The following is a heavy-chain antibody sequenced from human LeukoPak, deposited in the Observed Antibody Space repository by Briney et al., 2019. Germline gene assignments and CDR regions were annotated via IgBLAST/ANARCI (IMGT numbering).Heavy chain of an antibody. CDR2: IRYDGSNE. CDR3: AQGQKRTDY. V-gene: IGHV3-30*02. J-gene: IGHJ4*02. Sequence: PRGSLRLSCAASGFTFSRYGMHWVRQAPGRGLGWVAFIRYDGSNEYYADSVKGRFTISRDNSKNALYLQMNSLRGEGTAVYYCAQGQKRTDYWGQGTLVTVSS. D-gene: IGHD1-1*01. CDR1: GFTFSRYG.